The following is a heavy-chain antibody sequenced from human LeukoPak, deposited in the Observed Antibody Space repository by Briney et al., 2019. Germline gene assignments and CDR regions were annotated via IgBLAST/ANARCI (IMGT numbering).Heavy chain of an antibody. J-gene: IGHJ6*02. V-gene: IGHV1-18*01. CDR1: GYTFTSYG. CDR2: ISAYNGNT. CDR3: AREELGYCSSTSCPSYYYYGMDV. Sequence: ASVKVSCKASGYTFTSYGISWVRQAPGQGLEWMGWISAYNGNTNYAQKLQGRVTMTTDTSTSTAYMELRSLRSDDTAVYYCAREELGYCSSTSCPSYYYYGMDVWGQGTTVTVSS. D-gene: IGHD2-2*01.